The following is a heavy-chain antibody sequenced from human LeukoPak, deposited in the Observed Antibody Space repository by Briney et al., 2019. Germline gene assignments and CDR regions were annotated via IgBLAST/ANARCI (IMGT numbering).Heavy chain of an antibody. CDR1: GFILNDYG. J-gene: IGHJ5*02. V-gene: IGHV3-33*06. CDR2: IWFDKNQ. Sequence: PGGSLRLSCAASGFILNDYGMHWVRQAPGKGLEWVADIWFDKNQHFADSVKGRFTISRDNSKNTLYLQMNSLRAEDTAVYYCAKSQRENWFDPWGQGTLVTVSS. CDR3: AKSQRENWFDP.